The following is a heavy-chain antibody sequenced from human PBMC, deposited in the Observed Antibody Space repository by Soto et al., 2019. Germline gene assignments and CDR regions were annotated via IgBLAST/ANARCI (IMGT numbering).Heavy chain of an antibody. J-gene: IGHJ4*02. CDR1: GGSISSYY. CDR2: IYYSGST. Sequence: SETLSLTCTVSGGSISSYYWSWIRQPPGKGLEWIGYIYYSGSTNYNPSLKSRVTISVDTSKNQFSLKLSSVTAADTAVYYCARAGAARQEPFDYWGQGTLVTVSS. CDR3: ARAGAARQEPFDY. V-gene: IGHV4-59*01. D-gene: IGHD6-6*01.